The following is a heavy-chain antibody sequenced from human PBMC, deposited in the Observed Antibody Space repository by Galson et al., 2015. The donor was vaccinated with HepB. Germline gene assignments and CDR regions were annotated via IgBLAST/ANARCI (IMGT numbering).Heavy chain of an antibody. J-gene: IGHJ3*02. CDR3: ARWSETLSGYSGYDQRRRAFDI. Sequence: SLRLSCAASGFTFSSYAMSWVRQAPGKGLEWVSAISGSGGSTYYADSVKGRFTISRDNSKNTLYLQMNSLRAEDTAVYYCARWSETLSGYSGYDQRRRAFDIWGRGTMVTVSS. D-gene: IGHD5-12*01. CDR1: GFTFSSYA. CDR2: ISGSGGST. V-gene: IGHV3-23*01.